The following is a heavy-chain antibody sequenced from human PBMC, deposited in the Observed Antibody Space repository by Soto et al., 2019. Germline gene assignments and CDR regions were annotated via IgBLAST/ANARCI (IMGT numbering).Heavy chain of an antibody. V-gene: IGHV4-31*03. CDR1: GGAIRRGGYH. CDR3: ARNPNDFAQYTLYDV. Sequence: TLSLTCNVSGGAIRRGGYHWVWIREHPEKGLEWIGHVYSTGSVFYNPSLETRVDISLYESKDCFSFELTSVTAADTSIYYCARNPNDFAQYTLYDVWGHGTLVTVSS. D-gene: IGHD3-16*01. J-gene: IGHJ1*01. CDR2: VYSTGSV.